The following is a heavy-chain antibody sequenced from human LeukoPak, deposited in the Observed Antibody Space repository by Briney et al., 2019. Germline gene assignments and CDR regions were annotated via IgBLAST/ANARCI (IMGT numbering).Heavy chain of an antibody. Sequence: GRSLRLSCAASGFTFSDYYMSWIRQAPGKGLEWLSYISRSGSHTPYADSVKGRFTVSRDNAKNSLSLELNSLRVDDTAIYYCARVGSTAEAGTPDYWGQGTLVTVSS. CDR3: ARVGSTAEAGTPDY. D-gene: IGHD6-13*01. V-gene: IGHV3-11*06. CDR2: ISRSGSHT. J-gene: IGHJ4*02. CDR1: GFTFSDYY.